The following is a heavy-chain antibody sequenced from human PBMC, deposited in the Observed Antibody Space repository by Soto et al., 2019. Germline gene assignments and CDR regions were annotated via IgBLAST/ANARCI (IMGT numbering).Heavy chain of an antibody. CDR2: IYWDDDE. D-gene: IGHD4-17*01. Sequence: QITLKESGPTLVKPTQTLTLTCTFSGFSLTARGVGVGWIRQPPGKALEWLALIYWDDDERYTPSLRSRLTITKDTSKHQVVLTMTTMDPVDTATSYCAPGGFFDSGHPNWFHPWGQGTLVTVSS. CDR1: GFSLTARGVG. CDR3: APGGFFDSGHPNWFHP. J-gene: IGHJ5*02. V-gene: IGHV2-5*02.